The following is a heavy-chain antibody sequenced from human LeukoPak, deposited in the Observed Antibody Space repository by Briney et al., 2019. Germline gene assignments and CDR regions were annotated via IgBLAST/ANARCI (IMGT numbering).Heavy chain of an antibody. CDR2: INHSGST. Sequence: SETLSLTCAVYGGSFSGYYWSWIRQPPGKGLEWFGEINHSGSTNYNPSLKSRVTISVDTSKNQFSLKLSSVTAADTAVYYCARKRTGLVRLNYFDYWGQGTLVTVSS. CDR1: GGSFSGYY. D-gene: IGHD6-19*01. CDR3: ARKRTGLVRLNYFDY. V-gene: IGHV4-34*01. J-gene: IGHJ4*02.